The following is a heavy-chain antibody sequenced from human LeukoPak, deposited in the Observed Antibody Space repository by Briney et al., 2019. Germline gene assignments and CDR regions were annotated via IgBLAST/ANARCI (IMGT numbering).Heavy chain of an antibody. J-gene: IGHJ6*03. D-gene: IGHD4-11*01. Sequence: GGSLRLSCTTSGFSFNDAWMNWVRQAPGKGLGWVGRIKSRPDGGRADYAAPMKGRFTISRDDSRNTLYLQMSSLRAEDTAVYYCTRVEETATTAAIIRKYSYYYYYMDVWGKGNTVTVSS. CDR3: TRVEETATTAAIIRKYSYYYYYMDV. V-gene: IGHV3-15*01. CDR1: GFSFNDAW. CDR2: IKSRPDGGRA.